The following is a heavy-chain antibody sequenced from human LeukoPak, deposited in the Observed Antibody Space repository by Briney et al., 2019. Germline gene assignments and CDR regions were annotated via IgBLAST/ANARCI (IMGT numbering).Heavy chain of an antibody. D-gene: IGHD4-17*01. CDR3: ANPPAVTTSRFDP. J-gene: IGHJ5*02. CDR1: GFTFSSYA. CDR2: ITGSGGST. V-gene: IGHV3-23*01. Sequence: GGSLRLSCVASGFTFSSYAMSWVRQAPGKGLEWASSITGSGGSTYYADSVKGRFTISRDNSKNTLYLQMNSLRVEDTAVYYCANPPAVTTSRFDPWGEGTMVTVSS.